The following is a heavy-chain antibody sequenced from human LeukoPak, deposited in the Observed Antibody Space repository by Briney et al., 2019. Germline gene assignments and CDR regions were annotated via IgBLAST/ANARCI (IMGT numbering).Heavy chain of an antibody. CDR3: ARDYKYAFDN. D-gene: IGHD5-24*01. Sequence: GGSLRLSCAASGFTFSDYSMNWVRQAPGKGLEWISYIGIDSGNTNYADSVKGRFTISGEKAKNSLYLQMNSLRVEDTAVYYCARDYKYAFDNWGQGTLVTVSS. CDR1: GFTFSDYS. V-gene: IGHV3-48*01. J-gene: IGHJ4*02. CDR2: IGIDSGNT.